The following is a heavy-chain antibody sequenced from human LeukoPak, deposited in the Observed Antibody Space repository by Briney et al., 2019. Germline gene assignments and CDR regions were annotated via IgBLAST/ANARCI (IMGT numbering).Heavy chain of an antibody. V-gene: IGHV3-30*02. D-gene: IGHD3-16*01. CDR2: IRYDGSNK. J-gene: IGHJ3*02. CDR1: GFTFSSYG. Sequence: GGSLRLSCAASGFTFSSYGMHWVRQAPGKGLEWVAFIRYDGSNKYYADSVKGRFTISRDNAKNSLYLQMNSLRAEDTAVYYCARDIGDFDAFDIWGQGTMVTVSS. CDR3: ARDIGDFDAFDI.